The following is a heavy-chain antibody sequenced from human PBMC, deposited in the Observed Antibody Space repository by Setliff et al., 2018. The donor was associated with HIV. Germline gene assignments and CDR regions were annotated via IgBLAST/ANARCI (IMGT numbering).Heavy chain of an antibody. CDR1: GFTFSSSN. D-gene: IGHD3-3*01. J-gene: IGHJ5*02. V-gene: IGHV3-21*01. CDR2: ISSTSSSI. Sequence: GGSLRLSCAASGFTFSSSNMNWVRQAPGKGLEWVSSISSTSSSIYYADSLKGRFTISRDNAKNSLYLQMNSLRAEDTAVYYCAREYKRYNFWSGSGFGRSWFDPWGQGTLVTVSS. CDR3: AREYKRYNFWSGSGFGRSWFDP.